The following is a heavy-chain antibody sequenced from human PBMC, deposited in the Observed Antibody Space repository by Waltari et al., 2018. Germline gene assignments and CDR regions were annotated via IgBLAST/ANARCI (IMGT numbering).Heavy chain of an antibody. CDR3: ARHPMYASTWYEDY. CDR2: INHSGST. CDR1: GGSFSGYY. J-gene: IGHJ4*02. V-gene: IGHV4-34*01. D-gene: IGHD2-8*01. Sequence: QVQLQQLGAGLLKPSETLSLSCSIYGGSFSGYYWIWIRQPPGKGLECIGEINHSGSTKYNPSIMGRVTISVDTSKHQFSLKLTSVTAADTGVYYCARHPMYASTWYEDYWGQGALVTVSS.